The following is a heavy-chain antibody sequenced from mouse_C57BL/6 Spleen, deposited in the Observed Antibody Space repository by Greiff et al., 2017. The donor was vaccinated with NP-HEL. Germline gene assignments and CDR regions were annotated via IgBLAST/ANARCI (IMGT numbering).Heavy chain of an antibody. D-gene: IGHD1-1*02. CDR1: GYSITSDY. Sequence: EVKLMESGPGLAKPSQTLSLTCSVTGYSITSDYWNWIRKFPGNKLEYMGYISYSGSTYYNPSLKSRIPITRDTSKNQYYLQLTSVTTEDTATYYGARSNYGAMDYWGQGTSVTVSS. J-gene: IGHJ4*01. CDR3: ARSNYGAMDY. V-gene: IGHV3-8*01. CDR2: ISYSGST.